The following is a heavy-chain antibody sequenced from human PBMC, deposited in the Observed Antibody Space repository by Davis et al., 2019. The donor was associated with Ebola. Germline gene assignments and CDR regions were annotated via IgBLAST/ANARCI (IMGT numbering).Heavy chain of an antibody. CDR2: IYPFDSDA. CDR3: ARGPTVVIAAATADAFDV. J-gene: IGHJ3*01. CDR1: GYSFTNYW. Sequence: PGGSLRLSCQGSGYSFTNYWIAWVRQMPGKGLEWMGIIYPFDSDAKYSPSFQGHVTISADKSINTAYLQWNSLKASDTAMYYCARGPTVVIAAATADAFDVWGQGTMVAVSS. V-gene: IGHV5-51*01. D-gene: IGHD2-15*01.